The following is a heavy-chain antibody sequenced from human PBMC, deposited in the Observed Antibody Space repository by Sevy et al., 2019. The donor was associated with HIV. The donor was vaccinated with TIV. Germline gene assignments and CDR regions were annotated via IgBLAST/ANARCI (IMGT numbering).Heavy chain of an antibody. CDR2: IRQDGNEK. J-gene: IGHJ4*02. CDR3: ARGGGYSRY. V-gene: IGHV3-7*01. D-gene: IGHD2-15*01. Sequence: GGSLRLSCAASGFTFSSHWMTWVSQAPGKGLEWVAKIRQDGNEKYYVDSVKGRFTISRDNAKNSLYLQINSLRAEDTAVYYCARGGGYSRYWGQGTLVTVSS. CDR1: GFTFSSHW.